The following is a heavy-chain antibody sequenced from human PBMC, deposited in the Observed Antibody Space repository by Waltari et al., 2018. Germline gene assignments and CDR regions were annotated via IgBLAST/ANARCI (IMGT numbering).Heavy chain of an antibody. CDR2: ISSSSSYI. J-gene: IGHJ4*02. V-gene: IGHV3-21*01. Sequence: EVQLVESGGGLVKPGGSLRLSCAASGFTFSSYSMNWVRQAPGKGLEWVSSISSSSSYIYYADSVKGRFTISRDNAKNSLYLQMNSLRAEDTAVYYCARDEAADNWNWAGYFDYWGQGTLVTVSS. D-gene: IGHD1-7*01. CDR3: ARDEAADNWNWAGYFDY. CDR1: GFTFSSYS.